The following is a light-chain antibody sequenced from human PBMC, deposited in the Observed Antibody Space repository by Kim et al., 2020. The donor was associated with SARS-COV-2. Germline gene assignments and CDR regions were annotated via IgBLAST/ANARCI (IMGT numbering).Light chain of an antibody. Sequence: EIVLTQSPGTLSLSPGERATLSCRTSQSISSSYLAWYQQKPGQAPQLLIYGTSSRATGIPDRFSGSGSGTDFTLTISRVEPEDFAVYYCQLYGSSQWTFGQGTKVDIK. CDR2: GTS. CDR3: QLYGSSQWT. CDR1: QSISSSY. V-gene: IGKV3-20*01. J-gene: IGKJ1*01.